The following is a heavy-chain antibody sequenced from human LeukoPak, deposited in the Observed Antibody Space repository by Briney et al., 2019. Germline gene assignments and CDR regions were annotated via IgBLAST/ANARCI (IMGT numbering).Heavy chain of an antibody. J-gene: IGHJ3*02. CDR1: GGSFSGYY. V-gene: IGHV4-34*01. Sequence: SETLSLTCAVYGGSFSGYYWSWIRQPPGKGLEWIGEINHSGSTNYNPSLKSRVTMSVDTSKNQFSLKLSSVTAADTAVYYCARGGYPDAFDIWGQGTMVTVSS. D-gene: IGHD5-12*01. CDR3: ARGGYPDAFDI. CDR2: INHSGST.